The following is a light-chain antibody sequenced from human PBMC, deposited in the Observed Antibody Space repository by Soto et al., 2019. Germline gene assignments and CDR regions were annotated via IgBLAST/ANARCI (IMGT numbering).Light chain of an antibody. Sequence: EIVLAQSPATLALSPWERATLSCMASQSVSSNLAWYQQKPGQAPRLLIYGASTRATGIPARFSGSGSGTEFTLTISSLQSEDFAVYYCQQYNNWPRTFGQGTKVDIK. CDR1: QSVSSN. CDR2: GAS. CDR3: QQYNNWPRT. J-gene: IGKJ1*01. V-gene: IGKV3-15*01.